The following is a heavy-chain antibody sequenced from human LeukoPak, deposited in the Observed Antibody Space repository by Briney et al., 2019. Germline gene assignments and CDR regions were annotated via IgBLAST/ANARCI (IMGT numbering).Heavy chain of an antibody. D-gene: IGHD2-21*02. V-gene: IGHV4-59*01. CDR1: GGSFSIYY. CDR3: ARRRDDDGFDY. J-gene: IGHJ4*02. Sequence: PSETLSLTCAVYGGSFSIYYWSWIRQTPGKGLEWIGHIYHSGSTNYNPSLKSRVTISVDMSKNQLSLKLSSVTAADTAVYYCARRRDDDGFDYWGQGTLVTVSS. CDR2: IYHSGST.